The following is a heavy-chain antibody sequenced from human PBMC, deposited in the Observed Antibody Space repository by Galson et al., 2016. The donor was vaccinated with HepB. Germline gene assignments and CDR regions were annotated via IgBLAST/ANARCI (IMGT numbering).Heavy chain of an antibody. CDR1: GFSFSDYG. CDR3: ARGGPFSTSWYLDF. CDR2: ISGGGNNA. D-gene: IGHD6-13*01. J-gene: IGHJ4*02. Sequence: SLRLSCAASGFSFSDYGMSWVRQAPGKGLEWVSGISGGGNNAYYADSVKGRFTISRDNSNNTLYLQMNSLRAEDTAVYYCARGGPFSTSWYLDFWGQGTLLTVSS. V-gene: IGHV3-23*01.